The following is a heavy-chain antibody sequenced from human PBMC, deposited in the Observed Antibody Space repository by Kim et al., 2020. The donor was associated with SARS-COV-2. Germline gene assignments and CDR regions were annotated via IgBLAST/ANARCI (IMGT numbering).Heavy chain of an antibody. CDR1: GGSISSGGYY. J-gene: IGHJ4*02. V-gene: IGHV4-31*03. CDR3: ASVSGYYYGSGSKEPFDY. D-gene: IGHD3-10*01. CDR2: IYYSGST. Sequence: SETLSLTCTVSGGSISSGGYYWSWIRQHPGKGLEWIGYIYYSGSTYYNPSLKSRVTISVDSSKNQFSLKLSSVTAADTAVYYCASVSGYYYGSGSKEPFDYWGQGTLVTVSS.